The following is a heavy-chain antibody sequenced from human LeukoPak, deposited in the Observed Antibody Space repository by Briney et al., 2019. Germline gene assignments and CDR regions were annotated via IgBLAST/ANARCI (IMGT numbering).Heavy chain of an antibody. D-gene: IGHD2-2*01. J-gene: IGHJ3*02. CDR3: ARGGYCSSTSCYGPRAFDI. CDR1: GGSISSYY. CDR2: IYYSGST. V-gene: IGHV4-59*01. Sequence: SETLSLTCTVSGGSISSYYWSWIRQPPGKGLEWIGYIYYSGSTNYNPSLKSRVTISVDTSKNQFSLELSSVTAADTAVHYCARGGYCSSTSCYGPRAFDIWGQGTMVTVSS.